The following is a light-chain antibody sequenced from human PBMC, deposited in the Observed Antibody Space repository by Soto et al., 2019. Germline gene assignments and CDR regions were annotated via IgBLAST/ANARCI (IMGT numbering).Light chain of an antibody. CDR2: EVN. CDR3: SSYTDTDNFVI. V-gene: IGLV2-8*01. J-gene: IGLJ2*01. CDR1: SSDVGRHNY. Sequence: QSALTQTPSASGSPGQSVTISCTGTSSDVGRHNYVSWYQQHPGKAPKLLIFEVNKRPSGVPDRFSASTSGITASLTVSGLQPEDEAAYYCSSYTDTDNFVIFGGGTKLPVL.